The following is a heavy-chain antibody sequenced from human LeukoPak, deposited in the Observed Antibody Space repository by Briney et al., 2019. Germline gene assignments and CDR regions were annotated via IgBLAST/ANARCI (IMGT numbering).Heavy chain of an antibody. CDR1: GGSINSALYY. Sequence: SETLSLTCTVSGGSINSALYYWAWIRQTPEQQLEWIGSVSHDGITKYGPSLGGRVSLSADTSKNQFSLKLSSVTAADTAVYYCARCQYSSDWNVPAFEIWGQGTLVTVSS. J-gene: IGHJ3*02. CDR2: VSHDGIT. CDR3: ARCQYSSDWNVPAFEI. D-gene: IGHD6-19*01. V-gene: IGHV4-39*07.